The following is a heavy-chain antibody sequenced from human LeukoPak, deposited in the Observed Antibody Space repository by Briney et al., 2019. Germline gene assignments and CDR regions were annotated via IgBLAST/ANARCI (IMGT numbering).Heavy chain of an antibody. CDR1: GFTVSSNY. J-gene: IGHJ4*02. CDR2: IYSGGST. Sequence: PGGSLRLSRAASGFTVSSNYMSWVRQAPGKGLEWVSVIYSGGSTYYADSVKGRFTISRDNSKNTLYLQMNSLRAEDTAVYYCATTYDILTGYSYWGQGTLVTVSS. CDR3: ATTYDILTGYSY. V-gene: IGHV3-66*01. D-gene: IGHD3-9*01.